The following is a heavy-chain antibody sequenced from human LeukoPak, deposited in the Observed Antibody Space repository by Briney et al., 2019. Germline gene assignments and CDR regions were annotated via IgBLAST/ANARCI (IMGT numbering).Heavy chain of an antibody. Sequence: RPQGSLRLSCAASGLAFSSYEMNCVRQDTGKRLEWGSYISSSGSTKYYADSVKGRLTISRDNAKNSLYLQMNSLRAEDTAVYYCARKDYGGYAYYYYGLDVWGKGTTVTVSS. J-gene: IGHJ6*04. CDR2: ISSSGSTK. CDR3: ARKDYGGYAYYYYGLDV. CDR1: GLAFSSYE. V-gene: IGHV3-48*03. D-gene: IGHD5-12*01.